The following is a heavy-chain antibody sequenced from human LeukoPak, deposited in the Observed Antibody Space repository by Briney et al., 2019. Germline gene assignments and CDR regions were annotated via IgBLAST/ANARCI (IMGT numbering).Heavy chain of an antibody. CDR1: GGSFSGYY. CDR2: INHSGRT. J-gene: IGHJ2*01. V-gene: IGHV4-34*01. D-gene: IGHD6-13*01. Sequence: SETLSLTCAVYGGSFSGYYWSSIRQPPGKGLEWIGEINHSGRTNYNPSLKSRVTISVDTSKNQFSLKLSSVTAADTAVYYCARVYYSSSYDYWYFDLWGRGTLVTVSS. CDR3: ARVYYSSSYDYWYFDL.